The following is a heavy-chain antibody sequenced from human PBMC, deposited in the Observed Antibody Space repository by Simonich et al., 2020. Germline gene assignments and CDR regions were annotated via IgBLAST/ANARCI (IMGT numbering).Heavy chain of an antibody. CDR1: GFTFSSYW. V-gene: IGHV3-74*01. Sequence: EVQLVESGGGLVQPGGSLRLSCAASGFTFSSYWMHWVRQAPGKGLGWVSRINSDGSRTSYADSVKGRFTISRDNAKNTLYRQMNSLRAEDTAVYYCARDYSNYDAFDIWGQGTMVTVSS. D-gene: IGHD4-4*01. CDR2: INSDGSRT. CDR3: ARDYSNYDAFDI. J-gene: IGHJ3*02.